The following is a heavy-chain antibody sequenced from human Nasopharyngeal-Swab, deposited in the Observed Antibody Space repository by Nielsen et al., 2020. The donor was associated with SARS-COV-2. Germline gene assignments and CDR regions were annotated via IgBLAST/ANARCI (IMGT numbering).Heavy chain of an antibody. D-gene: IGHD3-9*01. J-gene: IGHJ5*02. V-gene: IGHV4-39*01. CDR1: GGSISSSSYY. CDR2: IYYSGST. CDR3: ARHEGGVRYFDWLLTGPNWFDP. Sequence: SETLSLICTVSGGSISSSSYYWGWIRQPPGKGLEWIGSIYYSGSTYYNPSLKSRVTISVDTYKNQFSLKLNSVTAADTAVYYCARHEGGVRYFDWLLTGPNWFDPWGQGTLVTVSS.